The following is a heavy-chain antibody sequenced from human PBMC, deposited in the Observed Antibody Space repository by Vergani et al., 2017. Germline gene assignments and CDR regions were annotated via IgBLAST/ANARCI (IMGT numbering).Heavy chain of an antibody. CDR1: GGSFSGYY. J-gene: IGHJ6*03. CDR2: INHSGST. Sequence: QVQLQQWGAGLLKPSETLSLTCAVYGGSFSGYYWSWIRQPPGKGLEWIWEINHSGSTNYNPSLKSRVTISVDTSKNQFSLKLSSVTAADTAVYYCARGGTGIFYYYYYMDVWGKGTTVTVSS. CDR3: ARGGTGIFYYYYYMDV. V-gene: IGHV4-34*01. D-gene: IGHD1-1*01.